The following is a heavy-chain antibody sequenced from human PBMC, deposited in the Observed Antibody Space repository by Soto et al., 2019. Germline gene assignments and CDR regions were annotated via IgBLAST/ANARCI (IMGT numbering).Heavy chain of an antibody. D-gene: IGHD4-17*01. CDR1: GGSISSGDYY. J-gene: IGHJ4*02. V-gene: IGHV4-30-4*01. CDR3: ARALGTTVPFFDY. CDR2: IYYSGST. Sequence: SETLSLTCTVSGGSISSGDYYWSWIRQPPGKGLEWIGYIYYSGSTYYNPSLKSRVTISVDTSKNQFSLKLSSVTAADTPVYYCARALGTTVPFFDYWGQGTLVTVSS.